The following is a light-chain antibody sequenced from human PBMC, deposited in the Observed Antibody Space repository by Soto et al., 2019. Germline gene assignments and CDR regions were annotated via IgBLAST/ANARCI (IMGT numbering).Light chain of an antibody. Sequence: EIVLSQSPATLSSSPGERATLSCMASQSVSSYLAWYQQKPGQAPRLLIYDASNRATGIPARFSGSGSGTDFTLTISSLQPEDFATYYCQQLNSYPITFGQGTRLEIK. V-gene: IGKV3-11*01. CDR3: QQLNSYPIT. J-gene: IGKJ5*01. CDR2: DAS. CDR1: QSVSSY.